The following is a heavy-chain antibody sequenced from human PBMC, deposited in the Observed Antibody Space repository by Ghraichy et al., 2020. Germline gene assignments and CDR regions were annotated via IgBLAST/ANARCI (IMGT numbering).Heavy chain of an antibody. D-gene: IGHD4-23*01. Sequence: SETLSLTCAVYGGSFSGYYWSWIRQPPGKGLEWIGEINHSGSTNYNPSLKSRVTISVDTSKNQFSLKLSSVTAADTAVYYCARAASTVVTPRLRRWFDPWGQGTLVTVSS. CDR2: INHSGST. CDR1: GGSFSGYY. J-gene: IGHJ5*02. V-gene: IGHV4-34*01. CDR3: ARAASTVVTPRLRRWFDP.